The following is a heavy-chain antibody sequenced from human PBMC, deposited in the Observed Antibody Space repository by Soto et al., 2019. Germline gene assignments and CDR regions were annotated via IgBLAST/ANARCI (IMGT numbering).Heavy chain of an antibody. J-gene: IGHJ5*02. V-gene: IGHV4-39*01. CDR3: ASNPLGLRFLEWFSQNNWFDP. CDR1: GGSISSSSYY. D-gene: IGHD3-3*01. CDR2: IYYSGST. Sequence: PSETLALTYTVSGGSISSSSYYWGWIRQPPGKGLEWIGSIYYSGSTYYNPSLKSRVTISVDTSKNQFSLKLSSVTAADTAVYYCASNPLGLRFLEWFSQNNWFDPWGQGTLVTVSS.